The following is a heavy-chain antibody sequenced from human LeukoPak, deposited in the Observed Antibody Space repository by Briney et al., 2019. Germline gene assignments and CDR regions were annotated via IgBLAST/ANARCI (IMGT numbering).Heavy chain of an antibody. D-gene: IGHD2-15*01. Sequence: ASVKVSCKASGYTFTGYYMHWVRQAPGQGLEWMGWINPNSGGTNYAQEFQGRVTMTRDTSISTAYTELSRLRSDDTAVYYCARDVCSGGSCYSGAFDYWGQGTLVTVSS. V-gene: IGHV1-2*02. J-gene: IGHJ4*02. CDR2: INPNSGGT. CDR3: ARDVCSGGSCYSGAFDY. CDR1: GYTFTGYY.